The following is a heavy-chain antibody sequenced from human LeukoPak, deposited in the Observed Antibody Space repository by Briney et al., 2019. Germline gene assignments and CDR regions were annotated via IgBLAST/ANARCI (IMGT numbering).Heavy chain of an antibody. CDR3: AREIYHQLGLYYYYYMDV. CDR1: GGSISSYS. V-gene: IGHV4-4*07. D-gene: IGHD3-16*01. CDR2: VYSSGST. J-gene: IGHJ6*03. Sequence: KPSETLSLTCTVSGGSISSYSWSWIRQPAGKGLEWIGRVYSSGSTNYNPSLKSRVTMSVDTSKNQLSLKLNSVTAADTAVYYCAREIYHQLGLYYYYYMDVWGKGTTVTVSS.